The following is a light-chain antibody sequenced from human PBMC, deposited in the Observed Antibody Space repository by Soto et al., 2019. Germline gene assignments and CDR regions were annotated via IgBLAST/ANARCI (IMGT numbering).Light chain of an antibody. J-gene: IGLJ1*01. Sequence: QSALTQPRSVSGSPGQSVTISCTGTSSDVGGYNYVSWYQQHPGKAPKLMIYEVSNRPSGVSNRFSGSKSGHTASLTISGLQSEDEADYFCTSYTSSSTLDVFGTGTKVTVL. CDR1: SSDVGGYNY. V-gene: IGLV2-14*01. CDR2: EVS. CDR3: TSYTSSSTLDV.